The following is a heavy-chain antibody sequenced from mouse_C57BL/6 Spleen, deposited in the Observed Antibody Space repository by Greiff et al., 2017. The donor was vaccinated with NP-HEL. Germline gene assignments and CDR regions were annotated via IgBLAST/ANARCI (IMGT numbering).Heavy chain of an antibody. J-gene: IGHJ2*01. CDR1: GYTFNDYN. D-gene: IGHD2-4*01. Sequence: VQLQQSGPELVKPGASVKIPCKASGYTFNDYNMDWVKQSHGKSLEWIGDINPNNGGTIYNQKFKGKATLTVDKSSSTAYMELRSLTSEDTAVYYCARRENYYDYGHYFDYWGQGTTLTVSS. CDR3: ARRENYYDYGHYFDY. V-gene: IGHV1-18*01. CDR2: INPNNGGT.